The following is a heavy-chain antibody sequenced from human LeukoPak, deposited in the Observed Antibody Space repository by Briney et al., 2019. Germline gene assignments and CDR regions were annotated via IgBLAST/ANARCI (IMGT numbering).Heavy chain of an antibody. Sequence: WGSLRCSCTGSGLTTHYWLNGVRQSPGKGLEWVANIDRDGRVQHDVDSVEGRFTISRDSARNSLAMQMHSMRAEDTAVYYCTGGSDKVVSGDYYYYMDVWGKGTTVTVSS. D-gene: IGHD2-2*01. CDR3: TGGSDKVVSGDYYYYMDV. V-gene: IGHV3-7*01. CDR1: GLTTHYW. J-gene: IGHJ6*03. CDR2: IDRDGRVQ.